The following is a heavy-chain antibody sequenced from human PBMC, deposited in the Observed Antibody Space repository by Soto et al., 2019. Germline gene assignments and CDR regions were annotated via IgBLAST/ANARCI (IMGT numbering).Heavy chain of an antibody. J-gene: IGHJ4*02. V-gene: IGHV3-7*03. CDR2: IHENGHFK. CDR3: ARDEGVPINYRFDY. D-gene: IGHD4-4*01. Sequence: GSLRLSCAASGFSFSSYSMSWIRQAPGKGLEWLAHIHENGHFKFYVDSVKGRFTISRDDALNSLYLQMNSLRAEDTAMYYCARDEGVPINYRFDYWGQGTLVTVSS. CDR1: GFSFSSYS.